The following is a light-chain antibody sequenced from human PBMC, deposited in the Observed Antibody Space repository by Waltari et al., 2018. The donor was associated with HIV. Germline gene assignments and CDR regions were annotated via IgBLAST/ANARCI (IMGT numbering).Light chain of an antibody. J-gene: IGKJ1*01. CDR1: QGISTF. V-gene: IGKV1-9*01. CDR2: AAS. Sequence: DIQLTQSPSFLSASVGDRVTITCRASQGISTFLAWYQQKPGTAPKLLLYAASTLQSGVPSRFSGSGAGTEFTLTINSLQPEEFATYYCQRRNRFPATFGQGTKVEIK. CDR3: QRRNRFPAT.